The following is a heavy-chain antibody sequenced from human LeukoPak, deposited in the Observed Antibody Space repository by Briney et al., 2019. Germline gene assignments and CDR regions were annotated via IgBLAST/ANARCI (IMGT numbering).Heavy chain of an antibody. D-gene: IGHD3-16*01. Sequence: QAGGSLRLSCAASGFPLSSYAMSWVRQAPGKGLEWVSATSSSDAGTYYADSVRGRFTISRDNSKNTLYLQMNSLRLEDAAVYFCARADDYVWGRRGTDYWGQGTLVTASS. V-gene: IGHV3-23*01. CDR3: ARADDYVWGRRGTDY. CDR1: GFPLSSYA. CDR2: TSSSDAGT. J-gene: IGHJ4*02.